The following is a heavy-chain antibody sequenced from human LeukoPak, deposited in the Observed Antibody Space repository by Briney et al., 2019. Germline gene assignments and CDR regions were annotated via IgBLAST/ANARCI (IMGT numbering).Heavy chain of an antibody. V-gene: IGHV4-39*01. CDR2: IYYTGST. D-gene: IGHD5-24*01. J-gene: IGHJ4*02. Sequence: PSETLSLTCSVSGGSIRTTIYYWGWIRQPPGKGLEWIGSIYYTGSTYYNPSLKSRVTKSVDTSKNQFSLKLSSVTAADTVVYYCVEMATRWYFDHWGQGTLATVSS. CDR1: GGSIRTTIYY. CDR3: VEMATRWYFDH.